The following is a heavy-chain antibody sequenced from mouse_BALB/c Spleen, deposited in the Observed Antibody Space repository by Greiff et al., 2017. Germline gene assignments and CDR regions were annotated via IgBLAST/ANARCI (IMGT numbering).Heavy chain of an antibody. CDR3: ARGGDGYAMDY. D-gene: IGHD3-3*01. J-gene: IGHJ4*01. Sequence: VQLQQSGPGLVKPSQSLSLTCSVTGYSITSGYYWNWIRQFPGNKLEWMGYISYDGSNNYNPSLKNRISITRDTSKNQFFLKLNSVTTEDTATYYCARGGDGYAMDYWGQGTSVTVSS. V-gene: IGHV3-6*02. CDR1: GYSITSGYY. CDR2: ISYDGSN.